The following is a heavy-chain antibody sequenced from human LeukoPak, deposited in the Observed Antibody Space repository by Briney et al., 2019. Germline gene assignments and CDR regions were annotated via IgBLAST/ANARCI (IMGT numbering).Heavy chain of an antibody. Sequence: SGPTLVNPTQTLTLTCTFSGFSLSTRGMCVSWIRQPPGKALEWLALIDWDDDKYYSTSLKTRLTISKDTSKNQVVLTMTNMDPVDTATYYCARYYYDSSGYSLLFDYWGQGTLVTVSS. V-gene: IGHV2-70*01. J-gene: IGHJ4*02. CDR2: IDWDDDK. D-gene: IGHD3-22*01. CDR3: ARYYYDSSGYSLLFDY. CDR1: GFSLSTRGMC.